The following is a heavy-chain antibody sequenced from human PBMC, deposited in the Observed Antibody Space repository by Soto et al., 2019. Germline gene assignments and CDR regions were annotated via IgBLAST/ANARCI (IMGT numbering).Heavy chain of an antibody. CDR3: ARHEVVAATFYFDY. D-gene: IGHD2-15*01. CDR1: GGSISSYY. Sequence: QVQLQESGPGLVKPSETLSLTCTVSGGSISSYYWSWIRQPPGKGLEWIGYIYYSGSTNYNPSLKSRVTISVDTSKNQFSLKLSSVTAADTAVYYCARHEVVAATFYFDYWGQGTLVTVSS. J-gene: IGHJ4*02. V-gene: IGHV4-59*08. CDR2: IYYSGST.